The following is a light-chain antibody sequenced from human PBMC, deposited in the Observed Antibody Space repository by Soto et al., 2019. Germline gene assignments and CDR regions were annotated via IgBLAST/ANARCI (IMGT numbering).Light chain of an antibody. CDR2: RAF. Sequence: DIQMTQSPSTLSASIGDRVTITCRASRSVSDWLAWYQQRPGKAPKLLIYRAFRLEIGVPRRFSGSASGTEFTLTIRGLQPVASSTYYCQQFNPFSFTFGQGTRVEIK. J-gene: IGKJ2*01. V-gene: IGKV1-5*03. CDR3: QQFNPFSFT. CDR1: RSVSDW.